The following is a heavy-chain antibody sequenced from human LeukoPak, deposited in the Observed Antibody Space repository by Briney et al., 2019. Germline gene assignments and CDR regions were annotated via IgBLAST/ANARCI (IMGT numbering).Heavy chain of an antibody. CDR1: GYSFTSYW. CDR2: IYPGDSDT. D-gene: IGHD3-10*01. CDR3: ARRSSGVTYYYGSGGTYYFDY. J-gene: IGHJ4*02. Sequence: GESLKISCKGSGYSFTSYWIGWVRPMPGKGLEWMGIIYPGDSDTRYSPSFQGQVTISADKSISTAYLQWSSLKASDTAMYYCARRSSGVTYYYGSGGTYYFDYWGQGTLVTVSS. V-gene: IGHV5-51*01.